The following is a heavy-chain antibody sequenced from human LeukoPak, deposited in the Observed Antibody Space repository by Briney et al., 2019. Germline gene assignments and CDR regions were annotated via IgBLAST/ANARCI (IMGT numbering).Heavy chain of an antibody. CDR3: ARVFGSYGYMGV. D-gene: IGHD5-18*01. CDR1: GGSISSSSYY. CDR2: IYYSGST. V-gene: IGHV4-39*07. J-gene: IGHJ6*03. Sequence: PSETLSLTCTVSGGSISSSSYYWGWIRQPPGKGLEWIGSIYYSGSTYYNPSLKSRVTISVDTSKNQFSLKLSSVTAADTAVYYCARVFGSYGYMGVWGKGTTVTVSS.